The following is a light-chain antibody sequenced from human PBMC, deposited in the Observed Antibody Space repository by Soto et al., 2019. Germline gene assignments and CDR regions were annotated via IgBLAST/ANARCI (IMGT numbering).Light chain of an antibody. CDR3: QQYNSYSSIT. Sequence: DIQMTQSPSTLSASVGHRVTITCRASQSISSWLAWYQQKPGKAPKLLIYDASSLESGVPSRFSGSGSGTEFTPTISSLQPDDFATYYCQQYNSYSSITFGQGTRLEIK. V-gene: IGKV1-5*01. J-gene: IGKJ5*01. CDR2: DAS. CDR1: QSISSW.